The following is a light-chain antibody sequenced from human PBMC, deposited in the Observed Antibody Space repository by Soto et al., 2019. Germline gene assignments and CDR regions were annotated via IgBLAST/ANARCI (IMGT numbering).Light chain of an antibody. CDR2: DVN. V-gene: IGLV2-11*01. J-gene: IGLJ2*01. Sequence: QSALTQPRSVSGSPGQSVTISCTGTSSDVGTYNHVSWHQQHPSKAPKVMIYDVNKRSSTVPDRFSGSKSGNTASLTISGLQAEDEADYYCSSYAGTYSVVFGGGTKLTVL. CDR1: SSDVGTYNH. CDR3: SSYAGTYSVV.